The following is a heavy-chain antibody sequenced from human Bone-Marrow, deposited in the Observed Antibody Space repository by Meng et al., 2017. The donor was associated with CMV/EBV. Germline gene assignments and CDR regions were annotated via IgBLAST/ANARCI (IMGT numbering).Heavy chain of an antibody. J-gene: IGHJ4*03. D-gene: IGHD3-3*02. CDR3: ARGNFGAFDY. V-gene: IGHV3-23*01. CDR2: ISAAGSNT. Sequence: GESLKISCAASGFSLSGYSMNWVRKAPGKGLEWVSTISAAGSNTYYADSVKGRFAISRDNSKNSVYLQINSLRAEDTAIYYCARGNFGAFDYWGQGTTVTVSS. CDR1: GFSLSGYS.